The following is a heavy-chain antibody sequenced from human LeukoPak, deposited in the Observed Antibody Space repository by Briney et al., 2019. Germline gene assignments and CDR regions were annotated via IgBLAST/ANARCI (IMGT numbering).Heavy chain of an antibody. D-gene: IGHD2-2*01. J-gene: IGHJ4*02. V-gene: IGHV1-18*01. CDR3: ARALYHTFDY. CDR2: ISGYNDNI. Sequence: ASVKVSCKASGYTFTTYGISWVRQAPGQGLEWMGWISGYNDNINYAQNFQGRVTMTTDTSTNTAYMELRSLRSDDTAVYYCARALYHTFDYWGQGTLVTVSS. CDR1: GYTFTTYG.